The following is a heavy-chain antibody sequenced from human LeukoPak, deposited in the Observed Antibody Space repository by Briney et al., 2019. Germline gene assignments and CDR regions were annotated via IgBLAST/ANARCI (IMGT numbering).Heavy chain of an antibody. CDR3: ARGNGLSSGWYEFDF. CDR1: GFTFSSYA. D-gene: IGHD6-19*01. V-gene: IGHV3-30*09. Sequence: GGSLRLSCAASGFTFSSYAIHWVRQAPGKGLEWVPLISFDGSNKYYADSVKGRFAISRDNSKNTLYLQMNSLRPEDTAVYYCARGNGLSSGWYEFDFWGQGALVAVSS. J-gene: IGHJ4*02. CDR2: ISFDGSNK.